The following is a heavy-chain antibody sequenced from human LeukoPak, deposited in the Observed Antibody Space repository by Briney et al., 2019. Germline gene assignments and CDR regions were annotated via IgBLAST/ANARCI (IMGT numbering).Heavy chain of an antibody. CDR2: ISYDGSNK. J-gene: IGHJ4*02. V-gene: IGHV3-30*01. Sequence: GGSLRLSCAASGFTFSSYEMNWVRQAPGKGLEWVAVISYDGSNKYYADSVKGRFTISRDNSKNTLYLQMNSLRAEATAVYYCARAATDCGGDCYPPEHRVDYWGQETLVTVSS. CDR3: ARAATDCGGDCYPPEHRVDY. D-gene: IGHD2-21*02. CDR1: GFTFSSYE.